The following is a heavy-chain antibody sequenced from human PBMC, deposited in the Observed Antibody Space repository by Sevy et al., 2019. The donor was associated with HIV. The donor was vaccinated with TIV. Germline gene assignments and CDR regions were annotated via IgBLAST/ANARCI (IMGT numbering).Heavy chain of an antibody. V-gene: IGHV3-7*01. D-gene: IGHD3-10*01. J-gene: IGHJ4*02. Sequence: GGSLRLSCAASGFTISSYWMLWVRQAPGKGLEWVANINQDGSTKYYLDSVKCRFTISKDNAKNSVVLQMNSLTAEDTGVYFCVRAMASADSFWGQGTLVTVSS. CDR2: INQDGSTK. CDR3: VRAMASADSF. CDR1: GFTISSYW.